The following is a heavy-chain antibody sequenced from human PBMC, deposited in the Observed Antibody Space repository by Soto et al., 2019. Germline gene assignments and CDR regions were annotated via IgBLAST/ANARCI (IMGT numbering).Heavy chain of an antibody. CDR2: ISGGGGRT. Sequence: EVQLLESGGGLVQPGGSLRLSCAASGFTFNNYAMTWVRQAPGKGLEWVSGISGGGGRTYYADSVKGRFTVSREISKNTLYLQMDSLRAEDTALYYCAKYVGIVVVVATVSAPLDYWGQGTLVTVSS. D-gene: IGHD2-15*01. V-gene: IGHV3-23*01. CDR1: GFTFNNYA. CDR3: AKYVGIVVVVATVSAPLDY. J-gene: IGHJ4*02.